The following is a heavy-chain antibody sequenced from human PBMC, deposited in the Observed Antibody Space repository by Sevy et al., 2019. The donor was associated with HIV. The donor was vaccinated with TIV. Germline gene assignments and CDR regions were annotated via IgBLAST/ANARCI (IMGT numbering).Heavy chain of an antibody. V-gene: IGHV3-74*01. CDR2: INSDGSST. CDR3: ASGSSYYYYMDV. D-gene: IGHD2-2*03. CDR1: GFTFSSYW. J-gene: IGHJ6*03. Sequence: GGSLRLSCAASGFTFSSYWMHWVRQAPGKGLVWVSRINSDGSSTSYADSVKGRFTISRDNAKNTLYLQMNSLRAEDTAVYYYASGSSYYYYMDVWGKGTTVTVSS.